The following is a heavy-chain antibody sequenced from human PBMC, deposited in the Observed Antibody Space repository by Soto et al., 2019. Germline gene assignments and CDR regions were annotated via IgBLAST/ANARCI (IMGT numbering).Heavy chain of an antibody. D-gene: IGHD3-16*01. CDR2: IRNDGSNE. CDR1: GFTFSNYG. J-gene: IGHJ4*02. V-gene: IGHV3-30*18. CDR3: AKGPAGGDTHRSADY. Sequence: GGSLRLSCAASGFTFSNYGMHWVRQAPGKGLEWVAVIRNDGSNEYYADSVKGRFTISRDNPKHTLYLQMNSLRAEDTAVYYCAKGPAGGDTHRSADYWGQGALVTVSS.